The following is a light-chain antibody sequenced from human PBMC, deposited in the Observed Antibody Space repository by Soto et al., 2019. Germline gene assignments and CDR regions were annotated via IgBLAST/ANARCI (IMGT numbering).Light chain of an antibody. Sequence: EIVMTQSPATLSVSPGETATLACRASRSIAVNVAWYQQKPGQVPRLLIYGASTRATGIPARFSGSGSGTEFTLTDGSLQSEDFAVYYCQQYSSWPPLAFGGGTKVEI. CDR1: RSIAVN. J-gene: IGKJ4*01. V-gene: IGKV3-15*01. CDR3: QQYSSWPPLA. CDR2: GAS.